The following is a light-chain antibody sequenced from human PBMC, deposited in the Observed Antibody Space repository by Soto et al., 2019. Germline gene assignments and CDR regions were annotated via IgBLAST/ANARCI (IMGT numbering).Light chain of an antibody. Sequence: IVMPQSPATLSVSPGESATLSCRASQTIVNNLAWYQQKPGQAPRLLMYGVSTRATGVPARFSGSGSGTEFTLTISSLQSEDFAVYYCQQYNNWPPATFGQGTKVEIK. J-gene: IGKJ1*01. CDR1: QTIVNN. V-gene: IGKV3-15*01. CDR3: QQYNNWPPAT. CDR2: GVS.